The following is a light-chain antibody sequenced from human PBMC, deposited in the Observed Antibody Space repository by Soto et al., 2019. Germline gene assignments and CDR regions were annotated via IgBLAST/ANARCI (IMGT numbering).Light chain of an antibody. CDR3: SSYTSTSTLVL. Sequence: QSALTQPASVSGSPGQSITISCTGASSDVGGYKYVSLYQHHPGKAPKLLIYDVTIRPSGVSDRFSGSKSGNTASLTISGLQAEDESTYYCSSYTSTSTLVLFGGGTKLTVL. CDR2: DVT. V-gene: IGLV2-14*03. CDR1: SSDVGGYKY. J-gene: IGLJ2*01.